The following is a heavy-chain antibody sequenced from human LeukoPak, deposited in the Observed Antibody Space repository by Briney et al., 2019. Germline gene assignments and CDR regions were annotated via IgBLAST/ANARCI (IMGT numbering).Heavy chain of an antibody. CDR2: ISWNSGSI. Sequence: GGSLRLSCAASGFTFDDYAMHWVRQAPGKGLEWVSGISWNSGSIGYADSVKGRFTISRDNAKNSLYLQMNSLRAEDTALYYCAKELLSPWGQGTLVTVSS. CDR1: GFTFDDYA. V-gene: IGHV3-9*01. CDR3: AKELLSP. J-gene: IGHJ5*02. D-gene: IGHD2/OR15-2a*01.